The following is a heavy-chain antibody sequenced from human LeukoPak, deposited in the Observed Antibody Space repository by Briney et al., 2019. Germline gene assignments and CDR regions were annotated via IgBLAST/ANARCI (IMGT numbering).Heavy chain of an antibody. D-gene: IGHD3-10*01. V-gene: IGHV3-23*01. CDR3: ASNYGSGSYPWILDY. Sequence: PGGSLRLSCAASGFTFSSYAMSWVRQAPGKGLEWVSAISGSGGSTYYADSVKGRFTISRDNSKNTLYLQMNSLRAEDTAVYYCASNYGSGSYPWILDYWGQGTLVTVSS. CDR1: GFTFSSYA. CDR2: ISGSGGST. J-gene: IGHJ4*02.